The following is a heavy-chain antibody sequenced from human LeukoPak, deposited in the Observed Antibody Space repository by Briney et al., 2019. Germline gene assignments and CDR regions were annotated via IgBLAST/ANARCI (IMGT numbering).Heavy chain of an antibody. V-gene: IGHV3-30-3*01. CDR3: ARWLSHKIDSNGYLDY. D-gene: IGHD3-22*01. CDR2: ISYDGSNK. Sequence: GGSLRLSCAASGFTFSSYAMHWVRQAPGKGLEWVAVISYDGSNKYYADSVKGRFTISRDNSKNTLYLQMNSLRAEDTAVYYCARWLSHKIDSNGYLDYWGQGTLVAVSS. J-gene: IGHJ4*02. CDR1: GFTFSSYA.